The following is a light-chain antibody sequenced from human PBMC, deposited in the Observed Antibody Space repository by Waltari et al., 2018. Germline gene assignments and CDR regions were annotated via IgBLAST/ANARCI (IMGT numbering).Light chain of an antibody. V-gene: IGKV3-20*01. CDR2: DAF. CDR1: QSVSRA. CDR3: QKYESLPAT. J-gene: IGKJ1*01. Sequence: EIALTQSPGTLSLSPGERATLSCRASQSVSRALAWYQQKPGQAPRLLIYDAFSRATGIPDRFSGSGSGTDFSLTISRLEPEDFAVYYCQKYESLPATFGQGTKVEIK.